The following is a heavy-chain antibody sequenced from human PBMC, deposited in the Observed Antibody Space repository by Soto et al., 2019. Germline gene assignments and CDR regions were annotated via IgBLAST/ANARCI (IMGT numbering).Heavy chain of an antibody. D-gene: IGHD1-26*01. CDR2: ISTYNGNT. V-gene: IGHV1-18*04. CDR3: AREISGSILVYFDY. CDR1: GYTFTSHV. Sequence: ASVKVSCKASGYTFTSHVINWVRQAPGQGLEWMGWISTYNGNTHYAQNLQGRVSMTTDTSTTTAYMELSSLRSEDTAVYYCAREISGSILVYFDYWGQGTLVTVS. J-gene: IGHJ4*02.